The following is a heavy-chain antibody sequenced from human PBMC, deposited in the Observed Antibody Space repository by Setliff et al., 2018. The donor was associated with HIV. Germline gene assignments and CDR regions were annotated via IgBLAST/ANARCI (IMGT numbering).Heavy chain of an antibody. Sequence: GASVKVSCKASGYTFTNYYILWVRQAPGQGLEWMGIINPSGGSTSYAQKFQGRVSMTRDTPTSAINLELSSLRSEDTAVYYCARDRTSSTSSFDYWGQGTLVTVSS. CDR3: ARDRTSSTSSFDY. CDR2: INPSGGST. J-gene: IGHJ4*02. D-gene: IGHD6-6*01. CDR1: GYTFTNYY. V-gene: IGHV1-46*01.